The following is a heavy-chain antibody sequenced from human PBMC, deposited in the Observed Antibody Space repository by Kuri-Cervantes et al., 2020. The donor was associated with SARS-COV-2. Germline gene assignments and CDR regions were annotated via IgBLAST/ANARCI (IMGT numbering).Heavy chain of an antibody. CDR3: AKIPGRCSGGSCYFHY. D-gene: IGHD2-15*01. V-gene: IGHV3-30*01. Sequence: GGSLRLSCAASGFTFSSYAMHWVRQAPGKGLERVAVISYDGSNKYYADSVKGRFTISRDNSKNTLYLQMNSLRAEDTAVYYCAKIPGRCSGGSCYFHYWGQGTLVTVSS. CDR1: GFTFSSYA. CDR2: ISYDGSNK. J-gene: IGHJ4*02.